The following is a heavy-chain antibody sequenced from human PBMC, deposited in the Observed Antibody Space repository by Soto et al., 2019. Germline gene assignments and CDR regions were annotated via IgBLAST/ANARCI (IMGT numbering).Heavy chain of an antibody. Sequence: QVPLVESGGGVVQPGRSLRLSCAASGFTFSKYVMHWVRQAPGKGLEWVAFIVYDGSNELYADSVKGRFTISRDNSKNTLYLQMNSLTAEDTAVYYCAKESDGFDIWGQGTMVTVSS. CDR3: AKESDGFDI. J-gene: IGHJ3*02. CDR1: GFTFSKYV. V-gene: IGHV3-30*18. CDR2: IVYDGSNE.